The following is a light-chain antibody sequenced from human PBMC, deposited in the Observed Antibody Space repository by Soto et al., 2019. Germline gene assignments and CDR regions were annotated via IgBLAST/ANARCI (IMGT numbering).Light chain of an antibody. V-gene: IGKV3-11*01. CDR3: QQRRSWPKVT. CDR1: QSVSSY. CDR2: DAS. J-gene: IGKJ3*01. Sequence: EIVLTQSPATLSLSPGERATLSCRASQSVSSYLAWYQQQPGQAPRLLIYDASNRATGIPARFSGSGSGTDFTLSISGLEPEDFAVYYCQQRRSWPKVTFGPGTKVDI.